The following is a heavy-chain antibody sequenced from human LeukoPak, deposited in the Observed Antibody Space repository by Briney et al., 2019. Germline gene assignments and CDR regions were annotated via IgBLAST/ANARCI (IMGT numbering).Heavy chain of an antibody. Sequence: GRSLRPSCGASGFTFSDYSMNWVRQAPGKGLAWVASITSAGGYKYYADSVKGRFTISRDNAQNSLFLQMNSLRAEDTAVYFCATSGGFVLPNAITGNWYMDVWGRGTSVTVSS. D-gene: IGHD2-2*01. CDR3: ATSGGFVLPNAITGNWYMDV. J-gene: IGHJ6*03. V-gene: IGHV3-21*01. CDR2: ITSAGGYK. CDR1: GFTFSDYS.